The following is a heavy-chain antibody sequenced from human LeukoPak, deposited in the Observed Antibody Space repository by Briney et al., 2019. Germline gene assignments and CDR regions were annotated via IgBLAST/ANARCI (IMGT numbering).Heavy chain of an antibody. V-gene: IGHV4-34*01. D-gene: IGHD3-22*01. CDR2: INQSGST. CDR3: ARRHYYDSIYFDY. Sequence: SETLSLTCAVYGGSFSGYYWSWIRQSPGKGLEWIGEINQSGSTTYNPSLRSRVTISVDTSKNQFSLKVRSVTAADTAVYYCARRHYYDSIYFDYWGQGTLVTVSS. J-gene: IGHJ4*02. CDR1: GGSFSGYY.